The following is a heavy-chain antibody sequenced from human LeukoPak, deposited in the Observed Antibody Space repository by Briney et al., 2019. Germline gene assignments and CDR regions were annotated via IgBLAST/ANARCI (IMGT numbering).Heavy chain of an antibody. CDR3: AARGAGTTFH. V-gene: IGHV3-23*01. CDR1: GFTFSNYA. Sequence: GGSLRLSCAASGFTFSNYAMNWVRQTPGKGLEWVSSISNSGANTYYADSVKGRFTISRDNSKNTLYLQMNSLRAEDTAVYYCAARGAGTTFHWGQGTLVTVSS. CDR2: ISNSGANT. J-gene: IGHJ4*02. D-gene: IGHD1-7*01.